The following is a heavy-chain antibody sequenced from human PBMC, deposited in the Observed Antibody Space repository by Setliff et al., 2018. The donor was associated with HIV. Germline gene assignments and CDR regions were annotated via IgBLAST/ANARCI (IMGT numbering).Heavy chain of an antibody. CDR1: GFSLSNTTMG. Sequence: SGPTLVNPTETLTLTCTVSGFSLSNTTMGVSWIRQPPGKALEWLAHIFPNDEKSYSASLKSRLTISEDTSESQVVLTMTNMDPLDTATYFCARYNFRRGYWDYFDYWGQGTQVTVSS. D-gene: IGHD3-3*01. CDR2: IFPNDEK. J-gene: IGHJ4*02. CDR3: ARYNFRRGYWDYFDY. V-gene: IGHV2-26*01.